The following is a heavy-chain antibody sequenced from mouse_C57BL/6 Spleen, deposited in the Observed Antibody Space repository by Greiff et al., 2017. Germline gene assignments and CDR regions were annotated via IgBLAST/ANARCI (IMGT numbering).Heavy chain of an antibody. CDR3: ARVIVRLLGYFDY. Sequence: VQLQQSGPELVKPGASVKISCKASGYTFTDYYMNWVKQSHGKSLEWIGDINPNNGGTSYNQKLKGKATLTVDKSSSTAYMELRSLTSEDSAVYYCARVIVRLLGYFDYWGQGTTLTVSS. D-gene: IGHD2-3*01. J-gene: IGHJ2*01. V-gene: IGHV1-26*01. CDR1: GYTFTDYY. CDR2: INPNNGGT.